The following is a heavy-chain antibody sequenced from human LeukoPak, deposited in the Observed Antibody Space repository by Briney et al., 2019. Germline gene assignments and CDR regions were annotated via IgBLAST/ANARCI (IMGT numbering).Heavy chain of an antibody. J-gene: IGHJ3*02. D-gene: IGHD3-22*01. Sequence: SETLSLTCAVYGGSFSGYYWSWIRQPPGKGLEWIGEINHSGSTNYNPSLKSRVTISVDTSKNRFSLKLSSVTAADTAVYYCARGPNYYDSSYDAFDIWGQGTMVTVSS. CDR2: INHSGST. V-gene: IGHV4-34*01. CDR1: GGSFSGYY. CDR3: ARGPNYYDSSYDAFDI.